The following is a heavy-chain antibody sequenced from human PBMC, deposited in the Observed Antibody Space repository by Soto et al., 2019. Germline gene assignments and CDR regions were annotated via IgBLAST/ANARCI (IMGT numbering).Heavy chain of an antibody. CDR3: ARDRRDYAALVPYSFHH. CDR1: GFTFSSYS. Sequence: EVQLVESGGGLVKPGGSLRLSCAASGFTFSSYSMHWVRQAPGKGLEWVSSVSSRSRSIYYADSQKGRFTISRDNTKNSPYLQMIHLRAEATAVYYCARDRRDYAALVPYSFHHWCQGTLVTVSS. D-gene: IGHD4-17*01. J-gene: IGHJ4*02. CDR2: VSSRSRSI. V-gene: IGHV3-21*01.